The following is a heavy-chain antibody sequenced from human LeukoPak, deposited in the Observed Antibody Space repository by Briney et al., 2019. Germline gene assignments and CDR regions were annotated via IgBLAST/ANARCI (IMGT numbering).Heavy chain of an antibody. D-gene: IGHD3-10*01. Sequence: GGSLRLSCAASGFTFSNYGIHWVRQAPGRGLEWVAVISYDGNKKYYADSVKGRFTISRDNSKNTLYLQMNTLRAEDTAVYYCAKSGPVWFGELDFDYWGQGTLVTVSS. V-gene: IGHV3-30*18. CDR3: AKSGPVWFGELDFDY. CDR1: GFTFSNYG. CDR2: ISYDGNKK. J-gene: IGHJ4*02.